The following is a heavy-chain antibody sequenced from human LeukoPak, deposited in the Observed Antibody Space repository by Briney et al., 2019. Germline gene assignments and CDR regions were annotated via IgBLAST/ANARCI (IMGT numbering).Heavy chain of an antibody. CDR3: ARGQVAVAGTFVGSRPYYYYGMDV. D-gene: IGHD6-19*01. Sequence: PSETLSLTCTVSGGSISSGDYYWGWIRQPPGKGLEWIGYIYYSGSTYYNPSLKSRVTISVDTSKNQFSLKLSSVTAADTAVYYCARGQVAVAGTFVGSRPYYYYGMDVWGQGTTVTVSS. CDR1: GGSISSGDYY. CDR2: IYYSGST. J-gene: IGHJ6*02. V-gene: IGHV4-30-4*01.